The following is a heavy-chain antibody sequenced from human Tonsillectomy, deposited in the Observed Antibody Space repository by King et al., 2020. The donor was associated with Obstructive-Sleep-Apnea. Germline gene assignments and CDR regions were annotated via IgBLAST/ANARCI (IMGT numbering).Heavy chain of an antibody. V-gene: IGHV3-30*04. Sequence: VQLVESGGGVVQPGRSLRLSCAVSGLSFSSYDMHWVRQAPGKGLEWVAFTSYDGRDKYYAEAVKGGFTVSRDNSRNTLHLQMDGLGGDDTAVYYCARGQTYYYDSSNYSYYFDYWGQGTLVTVSS. J-gene: IGHJ4*02. CDR3: ARGQTYYYDSSNYSYYFDY. CDR1: GLSFSSYD. D-gene: IGHD3-22*01. CDR2: TSYDGRDK.